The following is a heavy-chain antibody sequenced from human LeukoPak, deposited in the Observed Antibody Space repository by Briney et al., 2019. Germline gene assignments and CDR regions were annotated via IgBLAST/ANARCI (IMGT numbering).Heavy chain of an antibody. Sequence: GGSLRLSCAASGFTLSSYWMHWVRQVPGKGLVWVSQINGDGSNAYYADSVKGRFTISRDNAKSTLYLQVNNLRAEDTAVYYCAKQMRDWGQGTLATVSS. CDR2: INGDGSNA. V-gene: IGHV3-74*01. CDR1: GFTLSSYW. CDR3: AKQMRD. J-gene: IGHJ4*02. D-gene: IGHD1/OR15-1a*01.